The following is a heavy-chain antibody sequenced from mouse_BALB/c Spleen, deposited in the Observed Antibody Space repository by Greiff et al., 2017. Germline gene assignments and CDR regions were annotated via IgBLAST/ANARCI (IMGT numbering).Heavy chain of an antibody. CDR1: GFTFSSYT. Sequence: DVHLVESGGGLVQPGGSRKLSCAASGFTFSSYTMSWVRQTPEKRLEWVAYISNGGGSTYYPDTVKGRFTISRDNAKNTLYLQMSSLKSEDTAMYYCANGAYWGQGTLVTVSA. CDR3: ANGAY. J-gene: IGHJ3*01. CDR2: ISNGGGST. V-gene: IGHV5-12-2*01.